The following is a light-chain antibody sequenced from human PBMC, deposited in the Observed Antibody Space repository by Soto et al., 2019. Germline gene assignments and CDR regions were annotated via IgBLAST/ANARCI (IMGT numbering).Light chain of an antibody. Sequence: EIVLTQSPGTLSLSPGERATLSCRASQSVSSSYLAWYQQKPGQAPRLLIYGASSRATGIPDRFSGSGSGTDSTITTCRHEPEDFAVYYCQQYGNSRGITFCQGTLLEIK. J-gene: IGKJ5*01. CDR2: GAS. CDR3: QQYGNSRGIT. CDR1: QSVSSSY. V-gene: IGKV3-20*01.